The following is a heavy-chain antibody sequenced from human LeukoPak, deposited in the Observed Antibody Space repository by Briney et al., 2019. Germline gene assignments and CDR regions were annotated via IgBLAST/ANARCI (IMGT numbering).Heavy chain of an antibody. Sequence: SVKVSCKASGYTFTGYYMHWVRQAPGQGLEWMGRIIPIFGTANYAQKFQGRVTITTDESTSTAYMELSSLRSEDTAVYYCARDPYCSGGSCNDYWGQGTLVTVSS. CDR2: IIPIFGTA. J-gene: IGHJ4*02. CDR1: GYTFTGYY. CDR3: ARDPYCSGGSCNDY. D-gene: IGHD2-15*01. V-gene: IGHV1-69*05.